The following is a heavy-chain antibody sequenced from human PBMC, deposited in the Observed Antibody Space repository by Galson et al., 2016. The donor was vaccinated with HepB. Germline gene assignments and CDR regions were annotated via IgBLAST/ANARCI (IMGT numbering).Heavy chain of an antibody. Sequence: SETLSLTCSVSGGSISSYYWNWIRQPPGEGLEWIGYIYHSGSTNYSPSLESRVSISVDMSKNQFSLKLTSVTAADTAVYYCARRSDDAYASGSLDSWGQGTLVTVSS. J-gene: IGHJ5*01. CDR2: IYHSGST. CDR1: GGSISSYY. D-gene: IGHD3-10*01. V-gene: IGHV4-59*08. CDR3: ARRSDDAYASGSLDS.